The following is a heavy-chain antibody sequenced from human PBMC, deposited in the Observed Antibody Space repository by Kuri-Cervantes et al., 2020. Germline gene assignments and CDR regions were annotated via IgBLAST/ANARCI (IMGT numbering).Heavy chain of an antibody. J-gene: IGHJ4*02. D-gene: IGHD5-18*01. Sequence: GGSLRLSCAASGFTFSSYAMSWVRQAQGKGLQWVSTISGSGGNTYYADSVKGRFTISRDNSKNTLYLQMNSLRAEDTAVYYCAREWIKLSPLFDYWGQGTLVTVSS. CDR1: GFTFSSYA. CDR3: AREWIKLSPLFDY. V-gene: IGHV3-23*01. CDR2: ISGSGGNT.